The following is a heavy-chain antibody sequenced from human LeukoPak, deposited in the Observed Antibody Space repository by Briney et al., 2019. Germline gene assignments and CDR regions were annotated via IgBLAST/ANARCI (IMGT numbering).Heavy chain of an antibody. V-gene: IGHV3-23*01. Sequence: GGSLRLSCTASGFTFSSYAMSWVRQAPGKGLEWVSAISGSGGSTYYADSVKGRFTISRDNSKNTLYLQMNSLRAEDTAVYYCATGELPWHFDYWGQGTLVTVSS. CDR1: GFTFSSYA. D-gene: IGHD1-26*01. J-gene: IGHJ4*02. CDR2: ISGSGGST. CDR3: ATGELPWHFDY.